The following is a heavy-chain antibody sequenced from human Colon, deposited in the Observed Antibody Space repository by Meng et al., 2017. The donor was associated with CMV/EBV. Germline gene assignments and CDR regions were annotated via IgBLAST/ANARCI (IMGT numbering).Heavy chain of an antibody. CDR2: IYDSGYN. J-gene: IGHJ5*02. CDR3: ARGNIVVVPTAGNWFDP. CDR1: GYSFSSGYY. D-gene: IGHD2-2*01. V-gene: IGHV4-38-2*02. Sequence: SETLSLTCTISGYSFSSGYYWGWLRQPPGEGLEWIGSIYDSGYNYYNPSLKSRVTISVDTSKNTFSLKLSSVTAADTAVYYCARGNIVVVPTAGNWFDPWGQGTLVTVSS.